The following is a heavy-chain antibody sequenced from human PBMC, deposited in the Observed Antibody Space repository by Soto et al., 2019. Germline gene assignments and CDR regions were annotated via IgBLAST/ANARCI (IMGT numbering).Heavy chain of an antibody. CDR1: GDSVSSGNYY. Sequence: SETLSLTCTVSGDSVSSGNYYWSWLRQPPGKGLEWIGSIYFTGNTNYNPSLKSRLTMSIDTSRNLFSLRLGSVTATDTAVYYCGRVPVDTYMIYWSDPWGQGTLVTVSS. CDR3: GRVPVDTYMIYWSDP. J-gene: IGHJ5*02. CDR2: IYFTGNT. D-gene: IGHD3-16*01. V-gene: IGHV4-61*01.